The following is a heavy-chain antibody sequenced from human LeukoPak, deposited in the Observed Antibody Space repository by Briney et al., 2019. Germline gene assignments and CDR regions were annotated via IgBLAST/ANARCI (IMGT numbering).Heavy chain of an antibody. Sequence: GSLRLSCAASGFTLSRHGMHWVRQAPGRGLEWVAFIRYDGSNKYYADSVKGRFTISRDNSKNTLYLQMNSLRAEDTAVYYCARDGSGYDDAFDIWGQGTMVTVSS. D-gene: IGHD3-10*01. V-gene: IGHV3-30*02. CDR3: ARDGSGYDDAFDI. CDR2: IRYDGSNK. J-gene: IGHJ3*02. CDR1: GFTLSRHG.